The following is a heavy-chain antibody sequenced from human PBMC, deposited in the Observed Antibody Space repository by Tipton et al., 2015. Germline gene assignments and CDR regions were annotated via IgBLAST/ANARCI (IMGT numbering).Heavy chain of an antibody. CDR2: INHSGST. CDR3: ARKTTDSVSSYGDSLDN. V-gene: IGHV4-34*01. D-gene: IGHD4-17*01. Sequence: TLSLTCAVYGGSFSGYYWSWIRQPPGKGLEWIGEINHSGSTNYNPSLKSRVTISVDTSRNQFSLRLSSVTAADTAVYYCARKTTDSVSSYGDSLDNWGQGTPVTVSS. CDR1: GGSFSGYY. J-gene: IGHJ4*02.